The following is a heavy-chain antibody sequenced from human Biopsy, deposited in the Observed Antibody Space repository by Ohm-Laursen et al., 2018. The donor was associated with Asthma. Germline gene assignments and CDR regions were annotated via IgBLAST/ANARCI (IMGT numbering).Heavy chain of an antibody. V-gene: IGHV1-18*01. Sequence: ASVKVSCKTSGYTFNSAGITWVQQAPGQGLEWMGWISVYNGNTKVAQKLQDRVTMITDTSTSTAYMELRSLRSDDTAVYFCARAVDYSHYYGIDVWGQGTTVTV. CDR2: ISVYNGNT. D-gene: IGHD3-10*01. CDR1: GYTFNSAG. J-gene: IGHJ6*02. CDR3: ARAVDYSHYYGIDV.